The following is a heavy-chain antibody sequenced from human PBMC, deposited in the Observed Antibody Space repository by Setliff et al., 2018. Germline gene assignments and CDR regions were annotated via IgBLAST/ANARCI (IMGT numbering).Heavy chain of an antibody. D-gene: IGHD3-22*01. CDR2: ISSGSLII. CDR3: ARGEKYYSDSSGYSLDF. CDR1: GITFSIYS. J-gene: IGHJ4*02. V-gene: IGHV3-48*01. Sequence: LRLSCAASGITFSIYSMNWVRQAPGKGPEWVSYISSGSLIIYYADSVKGRFTISRDNSRDTVFLQMNNVRAEDTALYYCARGEKYYSDSSGYSLDFWGQGTLVTVSS.